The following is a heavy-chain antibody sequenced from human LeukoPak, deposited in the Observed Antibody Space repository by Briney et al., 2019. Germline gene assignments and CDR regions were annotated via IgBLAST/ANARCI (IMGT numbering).Heavy chain of an antibody. D-gene: IGHD6-13*01. CDR1: GGSFSGYY. J-gene: IGHJ4*02. CDR3: ARHSSWQQLVPRFYY. CDR2: IYYSGST. V-gene: IGHV4-34*01. Sequence: SETLSLTCAVYGGSFSGYYWSWIRQPPGKGLEWIGSIYYSGSTYYNPSLKSRVTISVDTSKNQFSLKLSSVTAADTAVYYCARHSSWQQLVPRFYYWGQGTLVTVSS.